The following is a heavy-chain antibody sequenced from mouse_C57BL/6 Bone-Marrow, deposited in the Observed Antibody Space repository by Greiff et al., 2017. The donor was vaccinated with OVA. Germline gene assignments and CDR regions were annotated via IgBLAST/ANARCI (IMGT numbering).Heavy chain of an antibody. CDR2: IYPRSGNT. V-gene: IGHV1-81*01. J-gene: IGHJ3*01. Sequence: LQESGAELARPGASVKLSCKASGYTFTSYGISWVKQRTGQGLEWIGEIYPRSGNTYYNEKFKGKATLTADKSSSTAYMELRSLTSEDSAVYFCARGGLARFAYWGQGTLVTVSA. D-gene: IGHD3-3*01. CDR3: ARGGLARFAY. CDR1: GYTFTSYG.